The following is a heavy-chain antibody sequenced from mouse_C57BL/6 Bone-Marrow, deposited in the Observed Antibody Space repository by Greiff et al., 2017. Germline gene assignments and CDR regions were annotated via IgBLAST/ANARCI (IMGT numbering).Heavy chain of an antibody. CDR1: GFTFSDYG. CDR3: ARGGPPLVLGWGDYFDY. D-gene: IGHD1-1*02. CDR2: ISSGSSTI. J-gene: IGHJ2*01. Sequence: EVQRVESGGGLVKPGGSLKLSCAASGFTFSDYGMHWVRQAPEKGLEWVAYISSGSSTIYYADTVKGRFTISRDNAKNTLYLQMSSLRSEDTAMYYWARGGPPLVLGWGDYFDYWGQGTTLTVSS. V-gene: IGHV5-17*01.